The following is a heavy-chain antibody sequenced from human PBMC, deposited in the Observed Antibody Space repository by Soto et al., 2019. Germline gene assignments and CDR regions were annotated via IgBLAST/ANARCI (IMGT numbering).Heavy chain of an antibody. CDR1: GGTFNRYT. CDR2: IIPIFGTA. Sequence: VQLVQSGAEVKKPGSSVKLSCKASGGTFNRYTISWVRQAPGQGLEWMGGIIPIFGTANYAQKFQGRVAIIADESKSAAYMELRRLRSEDTAVYYCALWGFRDGNNSKYNYSGMDVWGQGTTVTVSS. D-gene: IGHD1-1*01. CDR3: ALWGFRDGNNSKYNYSGMDV. V-gene: IGHV1-69*01. J-gene: IGHJ6*02.